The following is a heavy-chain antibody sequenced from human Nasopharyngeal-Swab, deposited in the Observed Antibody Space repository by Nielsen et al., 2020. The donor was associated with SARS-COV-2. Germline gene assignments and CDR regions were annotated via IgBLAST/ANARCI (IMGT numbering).Heavy chain of an antibody. J-gene: IGHJ5*02. D-gene: IGHD2-21*01. Sequence: VRQAPGKGLEWVAVISYDGSNKDYADSVKGRFTISRDNSKNTLYLQMNSLRAEDTAVYYCAKDQSINWFDPWGQGTLVPSPQ. V-gene: IGHV3-30*18. CDR2: ISYDGSNK. CDR3: AKDQSINWFDP.